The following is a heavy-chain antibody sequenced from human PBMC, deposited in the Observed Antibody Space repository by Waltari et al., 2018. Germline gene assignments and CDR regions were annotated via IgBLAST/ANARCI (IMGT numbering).Heavy chain of an antibody. Sequence: EVQLVESGGGLVEPGGSLRRACAASGFTYSIYEMNWVRQPPGKGLEWVSYISSSGGTRDNVAAVKGRFSISRDNAKNSLDLQMNNLRAEDTAVDDCARCYHYDTCGHDYWGQGTLVTVSS. V-gene: IGHV3-48*03. CDR2: ISSSGGTR. CDR3: ARCYHYDTCGHDY. J-gene: IGHJ4*02. D-gene: IGHD3-22*01. CDR1: GFTYSIYE.